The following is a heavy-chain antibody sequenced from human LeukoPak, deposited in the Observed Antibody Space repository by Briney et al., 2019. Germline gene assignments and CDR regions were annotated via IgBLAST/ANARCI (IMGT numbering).Heavy chain of an antibody. CDR3: AGITMVRGVTPL. CDR2: TYYSGST. J-gene: IGHJ4*02. Sequence: SETLSLTCTVSGGSISSSSYYWGWIRQPPGKGLEWIGSTYYSGSTYYNPSLKSRVTISVDTSKNQFSLKLSSVTAADTAVYYCAGITMVRGVTPLWGQGTLVTVSS. D-gene: IGHD3-10*01. V-gene: IGHV4-39*01. CDR1: GGSISSSSYY.